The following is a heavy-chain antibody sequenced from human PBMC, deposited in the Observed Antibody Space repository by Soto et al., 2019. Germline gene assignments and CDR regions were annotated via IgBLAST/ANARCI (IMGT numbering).Heavy chain of an antibody. CDR3: AKDLRPDGRYDLDY. CDR1: GFTFSSYA. J-gene: IGHJ4*02. V-gene: IGHV3-23*01. CDR2: ISGSGGST. Sequence: GGSLRLSCAASGFTFSSYAMSWVRQAPGKGLEWVSTISGSGGSTNYADSVKGRFTISRDNSKNTMYLQMTSLKVEDTATYFCAKDLRPDGRYDLDYWGQGNQVTVSS. D-gene: IGHD2-15*01.